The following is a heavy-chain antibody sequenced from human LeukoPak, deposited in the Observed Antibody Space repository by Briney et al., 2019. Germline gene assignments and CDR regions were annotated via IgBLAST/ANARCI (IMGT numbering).Heavy chain of an antibody. J-gene: IGHJ5*02. CDR1: GFTFNTYW. V-gene: IGHV3-7*01. CDR3: ASVPPVYSSSRNWFDP. Sequence: PGGSLRLSCAASGFTFNTYWMNWVRQAPGKGLEWVANINQDGSGKYYVDSLKGRFTISRDNAKNSLYLQMNSLRAEDTAVYYCASVPPVYSSSRNWFDPWGQGTLVTVSS. D-gene: IGHD6-13*01. CDR2: INQDGSGK.